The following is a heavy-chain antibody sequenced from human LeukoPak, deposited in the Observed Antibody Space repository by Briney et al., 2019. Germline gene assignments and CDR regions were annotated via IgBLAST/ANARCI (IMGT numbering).Heavy chain of an antibody. CDR2: ISGSGGGT. D-gene: IGHD3-22*01. Sequence: SGGSLRLSCAVSGITLSNYGMSWVRQASGKGLEWVAGISGSGGGTNYADSVKGRFTISRDNPKNTLFLQMNSLRAEDTAVYFCAKRGVVIRVILVGFHKEAYYFDSWGQGALVTVSS. J-gene: IGHJ4*02. V-gene: IGHV3-23*01. CDR1: GITLSNYG. CDR3: AKRGVVIRVILVGFHKEAYYFDS.